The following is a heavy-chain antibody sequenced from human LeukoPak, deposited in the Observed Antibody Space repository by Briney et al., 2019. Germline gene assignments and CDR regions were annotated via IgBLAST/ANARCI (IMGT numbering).Heavy chain of an antibody. CDR2: INWDGVTT. V-gene: IGHV3-43*01. Sequence: PGGSLRLSCAASGFSFDDDTMHWVRQAPGKGLEWVSLINWDGVTTYYADSVKGRFTISRDNSKNSLYLQMNSLRTEDTALYYCAKDMSGYSGLDYWGQGTLVTVS. CDR3: AKDMSGYSGLDY. J-gene: IGHJ4*02. CDR1: GFSFDDDT. D-gene: IGHD5-12*01.